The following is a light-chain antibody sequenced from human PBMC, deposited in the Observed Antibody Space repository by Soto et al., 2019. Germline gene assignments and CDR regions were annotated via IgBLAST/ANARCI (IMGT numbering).Light chain of an antibody. Sequence: QSVLTQPASVSGSPGQSITISCTGTSSDVGGYNYVSWYQQHPGKAPKLIIYEVTNRPSEISNRFSGSKSCNTASLTISGLQAEDEADYYCSSYTSGSTYVFGTGTQLTVL. J-gene: IGLJ1*01. CDR2: EVT. CDR1: SSDVGGYNY. CDR3: SSYTSGSTYV. V-gene: IGLV2-14*01.